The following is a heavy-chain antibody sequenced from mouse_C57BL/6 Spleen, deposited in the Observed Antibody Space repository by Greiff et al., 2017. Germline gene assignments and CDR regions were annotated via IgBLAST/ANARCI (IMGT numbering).Heavy chain of an antibody. V-gene: IGHV1-15*01. CDR2: IDPETGGT. D-gene: IGHD1-1*01. J-gene: IGHJ4*01. CDR3: TREFDYYGSSPYAMDY. Sequence: QVQLQQSGAELVRPGASVTLSCKASGYTFTDYEMHWVKQTPVHGLEWIGAIDPETGGTAYNQKFKGKAILTADKSSSTAYMELRSLTSEDSAVYYCTREFDYYGSSPYAMDYWGQGTSVTVSS. CDR1: GYTFTDYE.